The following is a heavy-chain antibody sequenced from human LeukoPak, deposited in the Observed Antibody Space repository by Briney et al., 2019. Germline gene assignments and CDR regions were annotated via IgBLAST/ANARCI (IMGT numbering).Heavy chain of an antibody. CDR3: ARGGYDTSGYARYYFDY. V-gene: IGHV3-66*01. J-gene: IGHJ4*02. D-gene: IGHD3-22*01. CDR2: IYSGGST. Sequence: GGSLRLSCAASGFTVSSNYMSWVRQAPGKGLEWVSIIYSGGSTYYADSVKGRFTISRDNSKNTVYLQMNSLRAEDTAVYYCARGGYDTSGYARYYFDYWGQGTLVTVSS. CDR1: GFTVSSNY.